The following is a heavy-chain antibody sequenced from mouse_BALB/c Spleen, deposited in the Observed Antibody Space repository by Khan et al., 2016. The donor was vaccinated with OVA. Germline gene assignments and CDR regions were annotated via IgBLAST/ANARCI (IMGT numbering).Heavy chain of an antibody. CDR2: IFPGNSYT. J-gene: IGHJ3*01. CDR3: TRGGYSSFAY. V-gene: IGHV1-5*01. Sequence: VQLQQSGTVLARPGASVKMSCKASVYTFTSYLIHWVKPRPGQGLEWIGDIFPGNSYTNYSQKFKDKATLTSGPSASTAYMELSSLTNEDSAVYYCTRGGYSSFAYWGQGTLVTVSA. D-gene: IGHD1-3*01. CDR1: VYTFTSYL.